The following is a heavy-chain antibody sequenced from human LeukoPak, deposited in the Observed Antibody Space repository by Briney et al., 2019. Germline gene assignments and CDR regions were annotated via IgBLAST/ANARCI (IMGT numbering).Heavy chain of an antibody. V-gene: IGHV4-34*01. J-gene: IGHJ5*02. D-gene: IGHD2/OR15-2a*01. CDR3: ARGRSTRHVLLDP. Sequence: SETPSLTRAVHGDSLRGFYWRWSRPPPGKGLEWIGEINHSGRCNYNPRLKRRANIPVDTSNNQFSLKLNSTAAAATPVYYCARGRSTRHVLLDPWGQGTLVTVSS. CDR1: GDSLRGFY. CDR2: INHSGRC.